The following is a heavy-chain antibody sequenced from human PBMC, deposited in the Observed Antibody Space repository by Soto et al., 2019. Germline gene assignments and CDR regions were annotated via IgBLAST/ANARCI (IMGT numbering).Heavy chain of an antibody. CDR1: GFTFSSYG. D-gene: IGHD3-16*01. CDR2: ISYDGSNK. J-gene: IGHJ4*02. CDR3: AKDRGEPYFDY. Sequence: QVQLVESGGGVVQPGRSLRLSCAASGFTFSSYGMHCVRQAPGKGLEWVAVISYDGSNKYYADSVKGRFTISRDNSKNTLYLQMNSLRAEDTAVYYCAKDRGEPYFDYWGQGTLVTVSS. V-gene: IGHV3-30*18.